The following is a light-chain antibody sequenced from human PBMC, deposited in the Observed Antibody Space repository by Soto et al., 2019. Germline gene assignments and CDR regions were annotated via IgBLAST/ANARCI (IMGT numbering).Light chain of an antibody. Sequence: ESVLTQSTATLSWSPGERATLSCRASQSVSSYLAWYQQKTGQAPRLLIYDASNRATGIPARFSGSMYGTDFTLTISSLETEDFAVYYCQHRDSWPLPFGGGTKVDIK. J-gene: IGKJ4*01. CDR3: QHRDSWPLP. V-gene: IGKV3-11*01. CDR1: QSVSSY. CDR2: DAS.